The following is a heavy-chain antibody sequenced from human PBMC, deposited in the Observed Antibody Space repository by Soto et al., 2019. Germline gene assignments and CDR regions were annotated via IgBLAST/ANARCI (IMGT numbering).Heavy chain of an antibody. V-gene: IGHV4-30-4*01. CDR3: ARDLDGLHDDTSGPFPRPG. Sequence: SETLSLTCTVSGGSISSDDYYWSWLRQAPGRGLEWMGYIHSSGSIYYNPSLKSRATMSIDTAGNQFSLKVSSVTVADTAVYYCARDLDGLHDDTSGPFPRPGWGQGTLVT. D-gene: IGHD3-22*01. J-gene: IGHJ1*01. CDR1: GGSISSDDYY. CDR2: IHSSGSI.